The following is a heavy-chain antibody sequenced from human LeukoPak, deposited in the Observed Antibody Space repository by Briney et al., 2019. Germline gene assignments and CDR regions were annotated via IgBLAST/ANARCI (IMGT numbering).Heavy chain of an antibody. J-gene: IGHJ4*02. CDR1: GGSFSGYY. D-gene: IGHD2-15*01. Sequence: SETLSLTCAVYGGSFSGYYWSWIRQPPGKGLEWIGGINHSGSTNYNPSLKSRVTTSVDTSKNQFSLKLSSVTAADTAVYYCARAPSVLRYCSGGSCFSRGPYYFDYWGQGTLVTVSS. CDR2: INHSGST. V-gene: IGHV4-34*01. CDR3: ARAPSVLRYCSGGSCFSRGPYYFDY.